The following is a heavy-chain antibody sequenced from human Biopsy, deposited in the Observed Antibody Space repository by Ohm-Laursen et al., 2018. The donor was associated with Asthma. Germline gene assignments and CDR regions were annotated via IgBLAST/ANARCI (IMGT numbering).Heavy chain of an antibody. CDR2: LIPVLGTP. V-gene: IGHV1-69*01. D-gene: IGHD5-12*01. J-gene: IGHJ6*02. CDR1: GDSFSNYA. Sequence: SSVNVSCKASGDSFSNYAISWVRQAPEQGLEWMGGLIPVLGTPDHAQMFEGRVTITADESTSTAYMELSSLSSEDTAVYYCARGYSGSDRIVYYYSGLEVWGQGTTVTVSS. CDR3: ARGYSGSDRIVYYYSGLEV.